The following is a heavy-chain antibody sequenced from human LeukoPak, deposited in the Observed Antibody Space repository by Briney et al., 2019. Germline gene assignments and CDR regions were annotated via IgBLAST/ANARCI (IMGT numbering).Heavy chain of an antibody. CDR1: GLNFDDYA. D-gene: IGHD6-13*01. CDR3: ARESDSSGWYDY. V-gene: IGHV3-43*02. Sequence: GGSLRLSCAAPGLNFDDYAIHWVRQAPGKGLEWVSLISGDRGSTFYADSVRGRFTISRDNSKNSLYLQMSSLRSEDTAFYFCARESDSSGWYDYWGQGTLFTPSS. CDR2: ISGDRGST. J-gene: IGHJ4*02.